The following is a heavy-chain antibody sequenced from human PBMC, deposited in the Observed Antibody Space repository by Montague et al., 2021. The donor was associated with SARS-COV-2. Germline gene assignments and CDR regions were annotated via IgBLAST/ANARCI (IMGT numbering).Heavy chain of an antibody. CDR3: ARGRQHFNMIVVVMTGGEYYFDT. D-gene: IGHD3-22*01. CDR2: INHRGTS. J-gene: IGHJ4*02. CDR1: GGSFTDYY. V-gene: IGHV4-34*01. Sequence: SETLSLTCAVSGGSFTDYYWSWIRQPPGKGLEWIGEINHRGTSNYNPSLKSRVSISVDTSKNQFSLYLGSVTAADTAVYYCARGRQHFNMIVVVMTGGEYYFDTGPREPWSPSPQ.